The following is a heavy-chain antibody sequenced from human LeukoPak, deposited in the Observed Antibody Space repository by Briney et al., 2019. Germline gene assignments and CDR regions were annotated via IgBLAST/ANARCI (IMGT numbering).Heavy chain of an antibody. V-gene: IGHV3-21*01. CDR2: ISSSSYI. J-gene: IGHJ4*02. D-gene: IGHD2-15*01. CDR3: ARACSGGSCYSRGYFDY. Sequence: GGSLRLSCAASGFTFSSYSMNWVRQAPGKGLEWVSSISSSSYIYYADSVKGRFTISRDNAENSLYLQMNSLRAEDTAVYYCARACSGGSCYSRGYFDYWGQGTLVTVSS. CDR1: GFTFSSYS.